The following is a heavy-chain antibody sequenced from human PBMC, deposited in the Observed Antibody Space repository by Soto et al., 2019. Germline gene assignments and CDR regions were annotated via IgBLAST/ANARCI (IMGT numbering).Heavy chain of an antibody. D-gene: IGHD3-10*01. CDR1: SNAW. V-gene: IGHV3-15*07. CDR2: IKSKTDGGTT. CDR3: TTGNSTMVRGVILF. Sequence: SNAWMNWVRQAPGKGLEWVGRIKSKTDGGTTDYAAPVKGRFTISRDDSKNTLYLQMNSLKTEDTAVYYCTTGNSTMVRGVILFWGQGTLVTVSS. J-gene: IGHJ4*02.